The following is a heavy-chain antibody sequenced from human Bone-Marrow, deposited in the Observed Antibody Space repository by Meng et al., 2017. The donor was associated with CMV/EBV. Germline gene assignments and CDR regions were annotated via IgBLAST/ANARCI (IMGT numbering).Heavy chain of an antibody. CDR2: TYYRSKWYI. Sequence: LSLTCAISGDSVSSNSATWSWIRQSPSRGLEWLGRTYYRSKWYIDYAVSVKSRIDINPDTSKNQFSLQLNAVTPEDTAVYYCARDLGAARQKYYYYGMDVWGQGTTVTVSS. D-gene: IGHD6-6*01. CDR1: GDSVSSNSAT. CDR3: ARDLGAARQKYYYYGMDV. V-gene: IGHV6-1*01. J-gene: IGHJ6*02.